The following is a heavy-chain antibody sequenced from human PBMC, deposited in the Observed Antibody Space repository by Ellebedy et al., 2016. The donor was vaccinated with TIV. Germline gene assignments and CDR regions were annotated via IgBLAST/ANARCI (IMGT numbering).Heavy chain of an antibody. CDR2: ISWNSGSI. CDR1: GFTFSSYA. V-gene: IGHV3-23*01. J-gene: IGHJ4*02. Sequence: GGSLRLXXAASGFTFSSYAMSWVRQAPGKGLEWVSGISWNSGSIGYADSVKGRFTISRDNAKNSLYLQMNSLRAEDTAVYYCAKGTTVTTHYWGQGTLVTVSS. D-gene: IGHD4-17*01. CDR3: AKGTTVTTHY.